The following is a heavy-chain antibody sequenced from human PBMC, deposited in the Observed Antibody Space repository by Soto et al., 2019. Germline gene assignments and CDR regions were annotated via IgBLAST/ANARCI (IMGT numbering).Heavy chain of an antibody. Sequence: SDTLSLTCTFSAGSISSSYWSWIRQPPGKGLEWIGYMYNTGSTIYNPSLKSRVTISVDTSKNQFSLKLNSVTAADTAVYYCARDLWGYCGADCYPRDVWGQGTTVT. J-gene: IGHJ6*02. CDR2: MYNTGST. D-gene: IGHD2-21*02. CDR1: AGSISSSY. V-gene: IGHV4-59*01. CDR3: ARDLWGYCGADCYPRDV.